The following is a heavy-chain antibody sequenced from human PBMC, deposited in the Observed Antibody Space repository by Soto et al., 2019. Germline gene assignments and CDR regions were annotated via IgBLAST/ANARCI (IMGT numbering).Heavy chain of an antibody. Sequence: GGSLRPSCAASGFSFSSYSMDWVRQAPGKGLEWVSYISSSSSTIYYADSVKGRFTISRDNAKNTLYLQMNSLRGEDTALYYCVRAERANSWPDYWGQATLVTVSS. D-gene: IGHD6-13*01. J-gene: IGHJ4*02. CDR2: ISSSSSTI. CDR1: GFSFSSYS. V-gene: IGHV3-48*01. CDR3: VRAERANSWPDY.